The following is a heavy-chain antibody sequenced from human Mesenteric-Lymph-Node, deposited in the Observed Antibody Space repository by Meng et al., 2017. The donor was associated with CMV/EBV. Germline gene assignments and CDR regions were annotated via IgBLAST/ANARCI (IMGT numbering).Heavy chain of an antibody. CDR2: IYWNDDK. V-gene: IGHV2-5*01. CDR1: GFSLSTSGVG. CDR3: ARTYCSSTSCPFDY. Sequence: SGPTLVKPTQTLTLTCTFSGFSLSTSGVGVGWIRQPPGKALEWLALIYWNDDKRYSPSLKSRLTITKDTSKNQVVLTMTNMDPVDTATYYCARTYCSSTSCPFDYWGQGTLVTVSS. D-gene: IGHD2-2*01. J-gene: IGHJ4*02.